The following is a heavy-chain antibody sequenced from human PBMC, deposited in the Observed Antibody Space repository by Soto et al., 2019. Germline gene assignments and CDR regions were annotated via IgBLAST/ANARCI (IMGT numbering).Heavy chain of an antibody. V-gene: IGHV3-74*01. CDR1: GFTFSSYW. Sequence: EVQLVESGGGLVQPGGSLRLSCAASGFTFSSYWMHWVRQAPGKGLVWVSRINSDGSSTSYADSVKGRFTISRDNAKNTLYLQMNSLRAEDTAVYYCAREGSSSWFGLSWFDPWGQGTLDTVSS. J-gene: IGHJ5*02. CDR3: AREGSSSWFGLSWFDP. CDR2: INSDGSST. D-gene: IGHD6-13*01.